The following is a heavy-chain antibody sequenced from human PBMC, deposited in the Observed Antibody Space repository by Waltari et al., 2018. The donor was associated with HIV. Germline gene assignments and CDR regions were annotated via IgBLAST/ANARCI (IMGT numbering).Heavy chain of an antibody. CDR3: ARDRARTTDYYYYGMDV. Sequence: QVQLVQSGAEVKKPGASVKVSCQASGYTFTGYYMHWLRQAPGQGLEWMGWINPNSGGTNYAQKFQGRVTMTRDTSISTAYMELSRLRSDDTAVYYCARDRARTTDYYYYGMDVWGQGTTVTVSS. CDR2: INPNSGGT. D-gene: IGHD1-7*01. V-gene: IGHV1-2*02. J-gene: IGHJ6*02. CDR1: GYTFTGYY.